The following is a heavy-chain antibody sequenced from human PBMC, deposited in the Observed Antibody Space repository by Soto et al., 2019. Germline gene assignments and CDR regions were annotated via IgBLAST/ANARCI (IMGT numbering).Heavy chain of an antibody. J-gene: IGHJ4*02. V-gene: IGHV3-15*01. D-gene: IGHD3-3*01. CDR1: GFIFSNAW. Sequence: EVQLVESGGGLVKPGGSLRLSCAASGFIFSNAWMSWVRQAPGKGLEWVGRIKSKTDGGTTDYAAPVKGRFTISRDDSKNTLYLQMNSLKTEDTAVYYCTTDHSDRSGTAGGGVVTFHRYWGQGTLVTVSS. CDR2: IKSKTDGGTT. CDR3: TTDHSDRSGTAGGGVVTFHRY.